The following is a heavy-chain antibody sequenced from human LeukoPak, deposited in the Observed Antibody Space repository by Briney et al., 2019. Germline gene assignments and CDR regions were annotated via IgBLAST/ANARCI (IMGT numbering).Heavy chain of an antibody. CDR1: GYTFTSYG. Sequence: ASVKVSCKASGYTFTSYGINWVRQATGQGLEWMGWMNPNSGNTGYAQKFQGRVTMTRNTSISTAYMELSSLRSEDTAVYYCARGEMTTAYYYYYMDVWGKGTTVTISS. CDR3: ARGEMTTAYYYYYMDV. D-gene: IGHD4-17*01. V-gene: IGHV1-8*02. CDR2: MNPNSGNT. J-gene: IGHJ6*03.